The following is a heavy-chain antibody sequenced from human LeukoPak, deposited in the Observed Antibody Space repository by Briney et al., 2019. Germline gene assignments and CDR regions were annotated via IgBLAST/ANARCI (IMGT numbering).Heavy chain of an antibody. D-gene: IGHD4-17*01. Sequence: GRSLRLSCAASGFAFSSYAMSWVRQAPGKGLEWVSTISGSGGSTYHADSVKGRFTISRDNSKNTLYLQMNSLRAEDTAVYYCAKDLNYGGHGMGYFDYWGQGTLVTVSS. J-gene: IGHJ4*02. CDR1: GFAFSSYA. V-gene: IGHV3-23*01. CDR3: AKDLNYGGHGMGYFDY. CDR2: ISGSGGST.